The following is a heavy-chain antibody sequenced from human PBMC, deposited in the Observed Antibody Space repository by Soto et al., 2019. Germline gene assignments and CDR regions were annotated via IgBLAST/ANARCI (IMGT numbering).Heavy chain of an antibody. D-gene: IGHD6-6*01. CDR1: GFSLSTSGVG. V-gene: IGHV2-5*02. Sequence: QITLKESGPTLVKPTQTLTLTCTVSGFSLSTSGVGVGWIRQPPGKALEWLALIYWDDDKRYSPSLESRLTITKDTSKNQVVLTMTNMDPVDTATYYCGQRLEAARPFDPWGLGILVTVSS. J-gene: IGHJ5*02. CDR2: IYWDDDK. CDR3: GQRLEAARPFDP.